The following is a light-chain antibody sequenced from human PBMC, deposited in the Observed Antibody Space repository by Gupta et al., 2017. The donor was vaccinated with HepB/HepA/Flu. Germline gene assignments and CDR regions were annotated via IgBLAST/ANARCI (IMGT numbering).Light chain of an antibody. J-gene: IGKJ2*01. Sequence: IVMPQSPDSLAVSLGERATINCKSSQSVLYSSNTKNYLAWYQQKPGQPPKLLIYWASTREYGVPDRFSGSGSGTDFTLTISSRQAEDVAVYYCQQEYSTPDTFGQGTKLEIK. CDR2: WAS. V-gene: IGKV4-1*01. CDR1: QSVLYSSNTKNY. CDR3: QQEYSTPDT.